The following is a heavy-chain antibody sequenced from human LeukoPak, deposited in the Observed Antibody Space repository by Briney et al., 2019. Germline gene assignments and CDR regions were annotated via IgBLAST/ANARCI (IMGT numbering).Heavy chain of an antibody. J-gene: IGHJ4*02. Sequence: ASVKVSCKASGYTFTSYDINWVRQASGQGLEWMGWVNPTSGNTGYAQRFQGRVTMTTNASISTAYMELSSLTSEDTAVYYCAKRRYCSGGSCRPRQSVVEYDFDYWGQGTLVTVSS. V-gene: IGHV1-8*01. CDR2: VNPTSGNT. D-gene: IGHD2-15*01. CDR3: AKRRYCSGGSCRPRQSVVEYDFDY. CDR1: GYTFTSYD.